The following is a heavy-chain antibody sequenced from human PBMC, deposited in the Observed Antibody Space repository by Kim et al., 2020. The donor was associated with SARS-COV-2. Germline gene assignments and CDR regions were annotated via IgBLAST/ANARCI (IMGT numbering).Heavy chain of an antibody. J-gene: IGHJ4*02. Sequence: SETLSLTCTVSGGSISSGGYYWSWIRQHPGKGLEWIGYIYYSGSTYYNPSLKSRVTISVDTSKNQFSLKLSSVTAADTAVYYCARSPYYYDSSGYYDPDNGMYYFDYWGQGTLVTVSS. CDR1: GGSISSGGYY. CDR2: IYYSGST. CDR3: ARSPYYYDSSGYYDPDNGMYYFDY. D-gene: IGHD3-22*01. V-gene: IGHV4-31*03.